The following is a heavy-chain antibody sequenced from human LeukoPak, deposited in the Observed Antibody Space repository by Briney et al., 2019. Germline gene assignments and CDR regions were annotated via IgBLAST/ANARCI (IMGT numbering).Heavy chain of an antibody. J-gene: IGHJ4*02. V-gene: IGHV4-59*02. CDR3: ARYYADVNGYYYYYDY. D-gene: IGHD3-22*01. Sequence: SETLSLTCTVSGASVSSYYWSWIRKPPGKGLEWIGFSAHTGSSSYNPSLKSRVSISVDKSMNHFSLRLTSVTTADKAVYYCARYYADVNGYYYYYDYWGQGTLVTVSS. CDR1: GASVSSYY. CDR2: SAHTGSS.